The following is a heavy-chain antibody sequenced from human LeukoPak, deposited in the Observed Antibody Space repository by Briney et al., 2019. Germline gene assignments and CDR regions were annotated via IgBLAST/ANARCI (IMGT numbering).Heavy chain of an antibody. V-gene: IGHV1-2*02. CDR1: GYTFTGYY. CDR3: ARDRGTNYYYYYYMDV. J-gene: IGHJ6*03. D-gene: IGHD1-1*01. Sequence: ASVKVSCKASGYTFTGYYMHWVRQAPGQGLEWMGWINPNSGGTNYAQKFQGRVTMTRDTSISTAYMELSRLRSDDTAVYYCARDRGTNYYYYYYMDVWGKGTTVTVSS. CDR2: INPNSGGT.